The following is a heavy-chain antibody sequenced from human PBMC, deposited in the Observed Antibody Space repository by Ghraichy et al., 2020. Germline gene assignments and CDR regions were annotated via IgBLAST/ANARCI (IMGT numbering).Heavy chain of an antibody. CDR3: TKTYYVILTASFDT. V-gene: IGHV4-39*01. J-gene: IGHJ5*02. Sequence: SETLSLTCTVSGGSISSSNYYWGWIRQPPGTGLDWLGSIYYSWSTYYSPTLKHRVTISVDTSKNPFSLRLSSVTTGDTAVYYCTKTYYVILTASFDTWGQGTLVTVSS. CDR1: GGSISSSNYY. D-gene: IGHD3-9*01. CDR2: IYYSWST.